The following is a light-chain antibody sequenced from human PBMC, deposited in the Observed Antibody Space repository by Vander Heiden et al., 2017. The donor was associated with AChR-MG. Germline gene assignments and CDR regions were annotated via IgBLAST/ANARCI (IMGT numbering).Light chain of an antibody. CDR2: DVR. Sequence: QSALTQPASVSGSPGPSITISCTGTSSDVGTYKYVSWYQHHPGKAPKLIIYDVRNRPSGVSNRFSGSKSGYTASLTISGLQAEDEADYYCSSYTRTNTFVFGTGTKVTVL. CDR3: SSYTRTNTFV. V-gene: IGLV2-14*03. J-gene: IGLJ1*01. CDR1: SSDVGTYKY.